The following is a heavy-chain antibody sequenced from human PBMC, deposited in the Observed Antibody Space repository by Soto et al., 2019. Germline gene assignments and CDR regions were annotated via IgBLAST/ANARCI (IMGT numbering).Heavy chain of an antibody. CDR1: GGTFSSYA. CDR3: ASLLEGVSYYYYYGMDV. V-gene: IGHV1-69*13. J-gene: IGHJ6*02. D-gene: IGHD3-3*01. CDR2: IIPIFGTA. Sequence: ASVKVSCKASGGTFSSYAISWVRQAPGQGLEWMGGIIPIFGTANYAQKFQGRVTITADESTSTAYMELSSLRSEDTAVYYCASLLEGVSYYYYYGMDVWGQGTTVTVSS.